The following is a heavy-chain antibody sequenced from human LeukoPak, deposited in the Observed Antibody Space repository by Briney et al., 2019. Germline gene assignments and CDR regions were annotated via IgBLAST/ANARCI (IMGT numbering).Heavy chain of an antibody. Sequence: GGSLRLSCAASGFTFSIYSMNWVRRAPGKGLECVSSISSSRSYIYYADSVEGRFTISRDNAKNSLYLQMNSLRAEDTAVYYCATVSVTSDYWGEGTLVTVSS. CDR3: ATVSVTSDY. V-gene: IGHV3-21*01. CDR1: GFTFSIYS. D-gene: IGHD4-11*01. J-gene: IGHJ4*02. CDR2: ISSSRSYI.